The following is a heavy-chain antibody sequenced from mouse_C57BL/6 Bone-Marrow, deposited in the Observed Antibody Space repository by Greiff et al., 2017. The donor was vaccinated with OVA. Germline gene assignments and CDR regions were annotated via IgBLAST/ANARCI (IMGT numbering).Heavy chain of an antibody. J-gene: IGHJ3*01. V-gene: IGHV14-4*01. CDR1: GFNIKDDY. Sequence: VQLQQSGAELVRPGASVKLSCTASGFNIKDDYMHWVKQRPETGLEWIGWFDPENGAPESDSKFQGKATITAYTSSNTAYLQLSSLTSEDTAVYYCTTGDGYYPWFAYWGQGTLVTVSA. CDR3: TTGDGYYPWFAY. CDR2: FDPENGAP. D-gene: IGHD2-3*01.